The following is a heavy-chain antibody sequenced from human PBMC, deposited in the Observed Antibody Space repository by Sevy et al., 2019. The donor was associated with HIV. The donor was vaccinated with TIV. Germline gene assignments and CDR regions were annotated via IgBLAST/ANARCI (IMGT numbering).Heavy chain of an antibody. D-gene: IGHD4-17*01. CDR2: IIPIFGTA. CDR1: GGTFSSYA. V-gene: IGHV1-69*13. CDR3: ARDLNYGGNSPYFDL. J-gene: IGHJ2*01. Sequence: ASVKVSCKASGGTFSSYAISWVRQAPGQGLEWMGGIIPIFGTANYAQKFQGRVTITADESTSTAYMELSSLRSEDTAVYYCARDLNYGGNSPYFDLWGRSTLVTVSS.